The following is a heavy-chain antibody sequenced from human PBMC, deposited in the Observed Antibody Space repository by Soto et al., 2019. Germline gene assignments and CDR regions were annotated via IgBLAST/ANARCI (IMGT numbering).Heavy chain of an antibody. Sequence: QVQLQESGPGLVEPSETLSLTCTVSGGSIRSYYWSWIRQPPGKGLEWIGNIYYSGSTNYNPSLKSRVTLSVGTSTNQFSLKLSSVTAADTAVYYCARLGTPVAPFDYWGQGTLVTVSS. CDR3: ARLGTPVAPFDY. D-gene: IGHD4-17*01. V-gene: IGHV4-59*08. CDR2: IYYSGST. J-gene: IGHJ4*02. CDR1: GGSIRSYY.